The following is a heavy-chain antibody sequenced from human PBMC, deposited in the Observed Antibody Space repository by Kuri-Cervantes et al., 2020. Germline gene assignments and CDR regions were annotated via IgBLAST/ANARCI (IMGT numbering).Heavy chain of an antibody. V-gene: IGHV3-23*01. CDR1: GFTFSSYA. D-gene: IGHD1-26*01. CDR2: ISGSGGST. CDR3: ARDSGSYSTYGMDV. J-gene: IGHJ6*02. Sequence: GESLKISCAASGFTFSSYAMSWVRQAPGKGLEWVSAISGSGGSTYYADSVKGWFTISRDNSKNTLYLQMNSLRAEDTAVYYCARDSGSYSTYGMDVWGQGTTVTVSS.